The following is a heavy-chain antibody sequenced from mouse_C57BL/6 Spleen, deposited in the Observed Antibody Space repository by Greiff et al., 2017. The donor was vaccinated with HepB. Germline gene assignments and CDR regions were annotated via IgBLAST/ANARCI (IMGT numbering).Heavy chain of an antibody. V-gene: IGHV1-72*01. CDR3: ARGENSFDY. CDR2: IDPNSGGT. J-gene: IGHJ3*01. CDR1: GYTFTSYW. Sequence: QVQLKQPGAELVKPGASVKLSCKASGYTFTSYWMHWVKQRPGRGLEWIGRIDPNSGGTKYNEKFKGKATLTVDKPSSTAYMQLSSLTSEASAVYYCARGENSFDYWGQGTLVTVSS.